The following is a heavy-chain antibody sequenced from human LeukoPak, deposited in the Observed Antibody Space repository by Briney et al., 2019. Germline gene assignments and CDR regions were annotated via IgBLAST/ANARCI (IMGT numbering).Heavy chain of an antibody. CDR2: IDPSDSYT. CDR3: ASYSSGWFRVAFDI. J-gene: IGHJ3*02. Sequence: GESLKISCKGSGYSFTSYWISWVRQMPGKGLEWMGRIDPSDSYTNYSPSFRGHVTISADKSISTAYLQWSSLKASDTAMYYCASYSSGWFRVAFDIWGQGTMVTVSS. CDR1: GYSFTSYW. V-gene: IGHV5-10-1*01. D-gene: IGHD6-19*01.